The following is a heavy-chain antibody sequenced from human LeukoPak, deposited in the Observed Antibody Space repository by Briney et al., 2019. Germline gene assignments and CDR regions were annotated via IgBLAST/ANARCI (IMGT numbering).Heavy chain of an antibody. V-gene: IGHV1-69*06. J-gene: IGHJ6*04. CDR2: IIPIFGTA. CDR1: GGTFSSCA. CDR3: ARGGYYDILTGYYKGYYYGMDV. Sequence: ASVKVSCKASGGTFSSCAISWVRQAPGQGLEWMGGIIPIFGTANYAQKFQGRVTITADKSTSTAYMELSSLRSEDTAVYYCARGGYYDILTGYYKGYYYGMDVWGKGTTVTVSS. D-gene: IGHD3-9*01.